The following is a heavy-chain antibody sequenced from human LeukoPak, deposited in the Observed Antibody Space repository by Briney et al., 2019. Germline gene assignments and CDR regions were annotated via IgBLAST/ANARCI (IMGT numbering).Heavy chain of an antibody. Sequence: GGSLRLSCAASGFAFSSYEMNWVRQAPGKGLEWVSYISSSGSTIYYADSVKGRFTISRDNSKNTLYLQMNSLRAEDTAVYYCAKSGYNRFGYWGQGTLVTVSS. V-gene: IGHV3-48*03. CDR2: ISSSGSTI. CDR3: AKSGYNRFGY. CDR1: GFAFSSYE. J-gene: IGHJ4*02. D-gene: IGHD5-24*01.